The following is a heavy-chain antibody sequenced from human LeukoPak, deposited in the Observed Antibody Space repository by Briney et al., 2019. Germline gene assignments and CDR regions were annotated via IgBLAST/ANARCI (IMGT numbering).Heavy chain of an antibody. J-gene: IGHJ3*02. CDR1: GFTLSRYA. CDR2: ISGGGGNT. V-gene: IGHV3-23*01. CDR3: GKNRYSGSLSPFDI. D-gene: IGHD1-26*01. Sequence: GGSLRLSCAASGFTLSRYAMSWVRQAPGKGLEWVSAISGGGGNTYYADSVKGRFTISRDNSKNTLYLQMNSLRAEDTAVYYCGKNRYSGSLSPFDIWGQGTMVTVSS.